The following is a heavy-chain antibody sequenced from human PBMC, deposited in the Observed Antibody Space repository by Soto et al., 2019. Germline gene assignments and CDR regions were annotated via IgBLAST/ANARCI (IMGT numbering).Heavy chain of an antibody. CDR2: IYDGGRT. CDR1: GGSISTVDYW. CDR3: ASGPSGDKFDS. V-gene: IGHV4-30-4*01. J-gene: IGHJ4*02. D-gene: IGHD7-27*01. Sequence: QVQLQESGPGLVKPSQTLSLTCTVSGGSISTVDYWWSWIRQSPDMGLEWIGHIYDGGRTYNNPSTESRVTMSVDTSKSPLSLTLSSVSAADTAVYYCASGPSGDKFDSWGQGTLVTVSS.